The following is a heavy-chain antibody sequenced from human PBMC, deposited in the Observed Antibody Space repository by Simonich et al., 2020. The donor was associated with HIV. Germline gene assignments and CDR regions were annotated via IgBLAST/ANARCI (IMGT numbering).Heavy chain of an antibody. D-gene: IGHD4-17*01. Sequence: QVQLQQLGAGLLKPSETLSLTCAVYGGSFSGYYWSWIRPPPGKGLEWIGEINHSGSTNYNPSLKSRVTISVDTSKNQFSLKLSSVTAADTAVYYCARRHPTTVTTPYFDYWGQGTLVTVSS. CDR2: INHSGST. CDR3: ARRHPTTVTTPYFDY. CDR1: GGSFSGYY. V-gene: IGHV4-34*01. J-gene: IGHJ4*02.